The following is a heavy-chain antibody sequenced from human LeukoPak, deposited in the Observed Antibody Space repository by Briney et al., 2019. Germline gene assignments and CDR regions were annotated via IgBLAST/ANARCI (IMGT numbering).Heavy chain of an antibody. V-gene: IGHV4-34*01. CDR2: INHSGST. CDR1: GGSFSGYY. J-gene: IGHJ4*02. Sequence: SETLSLTCAVYGGSFSGYYWSWIRQPPGKGLEWIGEINHSGSTNYNPSLKSRVTISVDTSKNQFSLKLSSVTAADTAVYYCARHIDSSWPRDYWGQGTLVTVSS. D-gene: IGHD6-13*01. CDR3: ARHIDSSWPRDY.